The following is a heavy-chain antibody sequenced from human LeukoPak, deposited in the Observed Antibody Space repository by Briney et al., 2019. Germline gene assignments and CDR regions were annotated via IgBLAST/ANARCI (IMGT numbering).Heavy chain of an antibody. CDR1: GFMFDNFG. CDR2: ISHDGTNK. CDR3: VKNRKPYYYDILTDYPYVFDI. J-gene: IGHJ3*02. D-gene: IGHD3-9*01. Sequence: AGGSLRLSCAAFGFMFDNFGMHWVRQAPGKGLEWLAVISHDGTNKYFGDFVKGRFTTSRDNSKNTVYLQMDSLRPDDTAVYYCVKNRKPYYYDILTDYPYVFDIWGQGTMVIVSS. V-gene: IGHV3-30*18.